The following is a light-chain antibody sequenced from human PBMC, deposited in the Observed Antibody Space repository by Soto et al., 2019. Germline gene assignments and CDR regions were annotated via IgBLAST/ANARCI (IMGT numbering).Light chain of an antibody. J-gene: IGLJ2*01. CDR1: ALPKKY. CDR3: QSADSSGTYVV. V-gene: IGLV3-25*02. Sequence: SYELTQPPSVSVSPGQTARITCSGDALPKKYAYWCQQKPGQAPVLVIYTDSERPSGIPGRFSGSSSGTTVTLTISGVQAEDEADYYCQSADSSGTYVVFGGGTKLTVL. CDR2: TDS.